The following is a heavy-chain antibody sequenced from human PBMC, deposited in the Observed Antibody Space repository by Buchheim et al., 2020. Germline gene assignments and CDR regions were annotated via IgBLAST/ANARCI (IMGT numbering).Heavy chain of an antibody. CDR2: IYYSGST. V-gene: IGHV4-30-4*07. Sequence: QVQLQESGPGLVKPSQTLSLTCAVSGGSISSGGYSWSWIRQPPGKGLEWIGYIYYSGSTYYNPSLKSRVTRSVDTSKNQFSLKLSSVTAADTAVYYCARGREYYYDSSGYPFFDYWGQGTL. J-gene: IGHJ4*02. D-gene: IGHD3-22*01. CDR3: ARGREYYYDSSGYPFFDY. CDR1: GGSISSGGYS.